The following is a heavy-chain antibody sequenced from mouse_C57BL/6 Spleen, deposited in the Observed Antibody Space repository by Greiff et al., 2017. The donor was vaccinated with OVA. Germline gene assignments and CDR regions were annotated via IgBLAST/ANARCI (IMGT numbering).Heavy chain of an antibody. CDR1: GYTFTDYY. D-gene: IGHD2-4*01. CDR2: INPNNGGT. V-gene: IGHV1-26*01. J-gene: IGHJ4*01. CDR3: AYYDYDVPYAMDY. Sequence: EVQLQQSGPELVKPGASVKISCKASGYTFTDYYMNWVKQSHGKSLEWIGDINPNNGGTSYNQKFKGKATLTVDKSSSTAYMELRSLTSEDSAVYYCAYYDYDVPYAMDYWGQGTSVTVSS.